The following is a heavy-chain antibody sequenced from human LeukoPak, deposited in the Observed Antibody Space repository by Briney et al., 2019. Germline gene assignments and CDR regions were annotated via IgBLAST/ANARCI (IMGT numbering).Heavy chain of an antibody. CDR3: AKVQEMSTILPPFHY. V-gene: IGHV3-48*03. CDR1: GFTFSSYE. CDR2: ISSSGTTM. Sequence: GGSLRLSCAASGFTFSSYEMNWVRQAPGKGLEWVSYISSSGTTMFYADSVKGRFTISRDNAKNSLYLQMNSLRDADTALYYCAKVQEMSTILPPFHYWGQGTLVTVSS. J-gene: IGHJ4*02. D-gene: IGHD5-24*01.